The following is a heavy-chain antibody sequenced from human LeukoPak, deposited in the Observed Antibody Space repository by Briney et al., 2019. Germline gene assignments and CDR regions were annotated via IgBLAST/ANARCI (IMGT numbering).Heavy chain of an antibody. CDR2: IIPIFGTA. D-gene: IGHD3-10*01. CDR1: GDTFSSYA. J-gene: IGHJ4*02. CDR3: ARDESSSYGSGSYSVY. V-gene: IGHV1-69*01. Sequence: SVKVSCKASGDTFSSYAISWVRQAPGQGLEWMGGIIPIFGTANYAQKFQGRVTITADESTSTAYMELSSLRAEDTAVYFCARDESSSYGSGSYSVYWGQGTLVTVS.